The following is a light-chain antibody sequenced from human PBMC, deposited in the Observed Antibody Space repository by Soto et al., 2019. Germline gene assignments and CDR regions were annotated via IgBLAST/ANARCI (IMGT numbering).Light chain of an antibody. CDR3: QQYNSYSPWT. Sequence: DIHMTQSPSSLSASVLVLVTITCRASQNVNKWLAWFQQKPGKVPKLLTFDASTLQTGVPSRFGGGGSGTEFTLTISGLQPDDFATYYCQQYNSYSPWTFGPGTKVDIK. J-gene: IGKJ1*01. CDR1: QNVNKW. CDR2: DAS. V-gene: IGKV1-5*01.